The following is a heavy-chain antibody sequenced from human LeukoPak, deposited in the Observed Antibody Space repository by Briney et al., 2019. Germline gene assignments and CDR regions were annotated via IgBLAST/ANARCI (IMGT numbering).Heavy chain of an antibody. Sequence: GGSLRLSCAASGFTVSSNYMSWVRQAPGKGLEWVSVIYSGGSTYYADSVKGRFTISRDNSKNTLYLQMNSLRAEDTAVHYCARPHGYNYDACFDYWGQGTLVTVSS. V-gene: IGHV3-66*01. CDR1: GFTVSSNY. D-gene: IGHD5-24*01. CDR3: ARPHGYNYDACFDY. J-gene: IGHJ4*02. CDR2: IYSGGST.